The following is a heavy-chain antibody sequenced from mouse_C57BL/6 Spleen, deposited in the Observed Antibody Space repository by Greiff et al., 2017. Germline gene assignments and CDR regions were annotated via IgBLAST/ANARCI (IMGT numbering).Heavy chain of an antibody. Sequence: EVQLQQSGPVLVKPGASVKMSCKASGYTFTDYYMNWVKQSHGKSLEWIGVINPYNGGTSYNQKFKGKATLTVDKSSSTAYMELNSLTSEDSAVYYFARFGVITAVVAPFDYWGQGTTLTVSS. CDR3: ARFGVITAVVAPFDY. V-gene: IGHV1-19*01. CDR1: GYTFTDYY. D-gene: IGHD1-1*01. CDR2: INPYNGGT. J-gene: IGHJ2*01.